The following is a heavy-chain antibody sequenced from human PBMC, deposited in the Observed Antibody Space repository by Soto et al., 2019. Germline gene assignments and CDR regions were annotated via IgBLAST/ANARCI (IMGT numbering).Heavy chain of an antibody. V-gene: IGHV3-23*01. CDR1: GFTFSSYA. CDR2: ISGSGGST. D-gene: IGHD3-16*01. Sequence: EVQLLESGGGLVQPGGSLRLSCAASGFTFSSYAMSWGRQAPGKGLEWVSAISGSGGSTYYADSVKGRFTIYIDNSKNTLYLQMNSLRAEDTAVYYGANLPLGELPWGQGTLVTVSS. J-gene: IGHJ5*02. CDR3: ANLPLGELP.